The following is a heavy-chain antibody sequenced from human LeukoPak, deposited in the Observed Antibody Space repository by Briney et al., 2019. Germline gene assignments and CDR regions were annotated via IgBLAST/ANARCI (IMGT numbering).Heavy chain of an antibody. CDR3: ARDPLNYGSFYYFDY. CDR1: GYTFTGYY. Sequence: ASVKVSCKASGYTFTGYYMHWVRQAPGQGLEWMGWINPNSGGTNYAQKFQGRVTMTRDTSISTAYMELSRLRSDDTAVYYCARDPLNYGSFYYFDYWGQGTLVTVSS. CDR2: INPNSGGT. V-gene: IGHV1-2*02. D-gene: IGHD1-26*01. J-gene: IGHJ4*02.